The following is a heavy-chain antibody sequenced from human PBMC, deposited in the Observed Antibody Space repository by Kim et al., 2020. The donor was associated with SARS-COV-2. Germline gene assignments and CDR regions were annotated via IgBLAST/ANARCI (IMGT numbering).Heavy chain of an antibody. J-gene: IGHJ4*01. CDR3: ARDSGANWNQYYFKY. CDR2: IVGSGLAS. D-gene: IGHD1-20*01. V-gene: IGHV3-23*01. Sequence: GGSLRLSCEVSGITFSSNAMTWVRQAPGKGLEWVSTIVGSGLASYYADSVKGRFTISRYNSKTTLFLQMNSLRAEDTAVYYCARDSGANWNQYYFKYWG. CDR1: GITFSSNA.